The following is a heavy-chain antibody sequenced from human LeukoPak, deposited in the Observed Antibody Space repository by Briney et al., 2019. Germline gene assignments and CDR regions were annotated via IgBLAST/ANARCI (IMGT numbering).Heavy chain of an antibody. Sequence: HAGGSLRLSCAASGSTFSSYWMHWVRQTPGKGLVWLSRIIGDGSSTNYAESVKGRFTISRDNAKNTVYLQMNSLRDEDTAVYYCLRGGGSGSYGYFQHWGQGTLVTVSS. CDR1: GSTFSSYW. V-gene: IGHV3-74*01. D-gene: IGHD3-10*01. CDR2: IIGDGSST. J-gene: IGHJ1*01. CDR3: LRGGGSGSYGYFQH.